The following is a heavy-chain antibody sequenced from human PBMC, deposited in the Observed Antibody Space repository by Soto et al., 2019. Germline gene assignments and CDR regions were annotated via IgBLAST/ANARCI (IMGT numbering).Heavy chain of an antibody. V-gene: IGHV5-51*01. Sequence: GESLKITCKGSGYSFTSYWIGWVRQMPGKGLEWMGIIYPGDSDTRYSPSFQGQVTISADNSISTAYLQWSSLKASDTAMYYCARSHYHDSSGYSPYYYGMDVWGQGTTVTVP. CDR3: ARSHYHDSSGYSPYYYGMDV. D-gene: IGHD3-22*01. CDR1: GYSFTSYW. J-gene: IGHJ6*02. CDR2: IYPGDSDT.